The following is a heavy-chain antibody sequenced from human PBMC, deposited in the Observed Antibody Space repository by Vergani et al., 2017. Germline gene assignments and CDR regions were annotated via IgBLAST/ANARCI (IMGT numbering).Heavy chain of an antibody. CDR2: IYSGGST. Sequence: EVQLVESGGGLIQPGGSLRLSCAASGFTVSSNYMSWVRQAPGKGLEWVSAIYSGGSTYYADSVKGRFTISRDNAKNTLYLQMNSLRAEDTAVYYCARVRTYYDSSGYYDYWGQGTLVTVSS. J-gene: IGHJ4*02. CDR3: ARVRTYYDSSGYYDY. CDR1: GFTVSSNY. D-gene: IGHD3-22*01. V-gene: IGHV3-53*01.